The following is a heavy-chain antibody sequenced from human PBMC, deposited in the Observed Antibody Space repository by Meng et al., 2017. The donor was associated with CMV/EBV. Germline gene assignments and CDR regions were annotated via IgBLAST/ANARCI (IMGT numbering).Heavy chain of an antibody. J-gene: IGHJ6*02. D-gene: IGHD2-2*01. CDR2: ISPNSGGT. Sequence: ASVKVSCKASGYTFTGYYMHWVRQAPGQGLEWMGWISPNSGGTNYAQKFQGRVTMTRDTSISTAYMELSRLRSDDTAVYYCARERVIVVVPAATTYYYYGMDVWGQGTTVTVSS. CDR1: GYTFTGYY. CDR3: ARERVIVVVPAATTYYYYGMDV. V-gene: IGHV1-2*02.